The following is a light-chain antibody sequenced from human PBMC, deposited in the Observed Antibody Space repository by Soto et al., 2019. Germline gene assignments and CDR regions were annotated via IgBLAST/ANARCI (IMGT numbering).Light chain of an antibody. V-gene: IGLV2-14*01. CDR2: EVH. J-gene: IGLJ2*01. CDR1: SSDVGGYNY. CDR3: SAYTSSSTLV. Sequence: QSALTQPASVSGSPGQSITTSCTGTSSDVGGYNYVSWYQQHPGKAPKLMIYEVHNRPSGVSNRFSGSKSGNTASLTISGLQAEDEADYYCSAYTSSSTLVFGGGTKLTVL.